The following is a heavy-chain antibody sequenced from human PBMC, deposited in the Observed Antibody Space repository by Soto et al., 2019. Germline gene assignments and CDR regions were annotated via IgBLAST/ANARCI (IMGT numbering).Heavy chain of an antibody. D-gene: IGHD5-18*01. CDR3: ARDRYNFGYFLS. CDR2: IYHSGST. CDR1: GYSISNGYY. V-gene: IGHV4-38-2*02. J-gene: IGHJ4*02. Sequence: SETLSLTCDVSGYSISNGYYWGWIRQPPGKGLEWIGNIYHSGSTSYNPSLKSRLTISIDTSKNPFSLNLRSVTAADTAVYYCARDRYNFGYFLSWGQGTLVTVSS.